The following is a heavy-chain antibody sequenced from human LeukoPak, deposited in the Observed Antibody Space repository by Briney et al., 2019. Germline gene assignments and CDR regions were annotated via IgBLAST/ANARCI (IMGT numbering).Heavy chain of an antibody. Sequence: GESLKISCEASGYSFTPYWIGWVRQMPGKGLEWVGIVYPADSDTRYSPPFQGQVTISADKSIRTAYLQWSSLKASDTAIYYCARHKRDSSGYFIDSWGQGTPVTVSS. D-gene: IGHD3-22*01. CDR3: ARHKRDSSGYFIDS. J-gene: IGHJ4*02. CDR2: VYPADSDT. CDR1: GYSFTPYW. V-gene: IGHV5-51*01.